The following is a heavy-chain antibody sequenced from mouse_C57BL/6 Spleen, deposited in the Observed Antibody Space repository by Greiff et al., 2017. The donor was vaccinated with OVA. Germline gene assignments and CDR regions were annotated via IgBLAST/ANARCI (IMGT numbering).Heavy chain of an antibody. J-gene: IGHJ2*01. Sequence: QVQLQQPGAELVMPGASVKLSCKASGYTFTSYWMHWVQQRPGQGLEWIGEIDPSDSYTNYNQTFKGKSTLTVDKSSSTAYMQLSSLTSEDSAVYYCARGAYYGSSYDYFDYWGQGTTLTVSS. D-gene: IGHD1-1*01. V-gene: IGHV1-69*01. CDR1: GYTFTSYW. CDR3: ARGAYYGSSYDYFDY. CDR2: IDPSDSYT.